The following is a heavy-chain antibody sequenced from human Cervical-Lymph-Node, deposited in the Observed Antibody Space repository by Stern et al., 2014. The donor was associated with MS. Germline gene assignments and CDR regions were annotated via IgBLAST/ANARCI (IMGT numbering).Heavy chain of an antibody. CDR3: AKDLKGYYYGMDV. Sequence: QDQLVQSGGGFVEPGMSQRLSCAASGITLSSHSMHWVRQAPGKGLEWLAVLSYDGSNKYHADSVKGRFTISRDDSKNTLYLQMNSLRPEDTAVYYCAKDLKGYYYGMDVWGQGTTVTVSS. D-gene: IGHD3-22*01. CDR1: GITLSSHS. CDR2: LSYDGSNK. J-gene: IGHJ6*02. V-gene: IGHV3-30*04.